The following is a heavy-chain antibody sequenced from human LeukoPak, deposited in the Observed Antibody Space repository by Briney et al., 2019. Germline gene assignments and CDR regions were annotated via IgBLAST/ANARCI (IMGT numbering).Heavy chain of an antibody. J-gene: IGHJ4*02. D-gene: IGHD2-15*01. V-gene: IGHV3-23*01. CDR3: AKDLGYCSGGSCYSGLFDY. CDR1: GFTFSSSA. CDR2: ISGGRGST. Sequence: PGGSLRLSCAASGFTFSSSAMTWVRQAPGKGLEWISGISGGRGSTYYADSVKGRFTISRDNSKNTLYLQMNSLRAEDTAVYYCAKDLGYCSGGSCYSGLFDYWGQGTLVTVSS.